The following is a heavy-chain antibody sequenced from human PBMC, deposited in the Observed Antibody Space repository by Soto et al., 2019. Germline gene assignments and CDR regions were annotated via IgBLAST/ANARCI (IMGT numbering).Heavy chain of an antibody. V-gene: IGHV2-5*02. J-gene: IGHJ2*01. CDR2: IYWDDDK. Sequence: QITLKESGPTLVKPTQTLTLTCTFSGFSLSTSGVGVGWIRQPPGKALEWLALIYWDDDKRYSPSLKSRLTITKDHSKNQVVLTMTNMDPVDTATYYCAHTTVRRGLGHHSYFDLWGRGTLVTVSS. D-gene: IGHD3-10*01. CDR1: GFSLSTSGVG. CDR3: AHTTVRRGLGHHSYFDL.